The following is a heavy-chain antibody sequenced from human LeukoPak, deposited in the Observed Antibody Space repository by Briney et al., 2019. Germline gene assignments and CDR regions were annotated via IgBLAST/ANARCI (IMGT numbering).Heavy chain of an antibody. V-gene: IGHV4-30-4*01. J-gene: IGHJ5*02. D-gene: IGHD1-7*01. CDR2: IYYSGST. CDR3: ARGTTDWFDP. CDR1: GGSISSGDYY. Sequence: KASQTLSLTCTVSGGSISSGDYYWSWIRQPPVKGLEWIGYIYYSGSTYYTPSLKSRVTISVDTSKNQFSLKLSSVTAADTAVYYCARGTTDWFDPWGQGTLVTVSS.